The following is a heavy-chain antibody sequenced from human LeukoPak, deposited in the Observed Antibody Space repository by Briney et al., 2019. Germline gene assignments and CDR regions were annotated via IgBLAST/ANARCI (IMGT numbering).Heavy chain of an antibody. V-gene: IGHV1-69*13. D-gene: IGHD3-3*01. CDR3: ARVEWVGMAHYYGMDV. CDR2: IIPIFGTA. CDR1: GGTFISYA. J-gene: IGHJ6*02. Sequence: AASVKVSCKASGGTFISYAISWVRQAPGQGLEWMGGIIPIFGTANYAQKFQGRVTITADESTSTAYMELSSLRSEDTAVYYCARVEWVGMAHYYGMDVWGQGTTVTVSS.